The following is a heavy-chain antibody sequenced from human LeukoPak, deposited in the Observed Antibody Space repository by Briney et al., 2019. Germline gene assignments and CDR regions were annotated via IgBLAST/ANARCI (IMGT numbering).Heavy chain of an antibody. CDR1: GFTFSSYW. J-gene: IGHJ4*02. D-gene: IGHD4-17*01. Sequence: GGSLRLSCAASGFTFSSYWMSWVRQAPGKGLEWVANIKQDGSEEYYVDSVKGRFTISRDNAKNSLYLQMNSLRAENTAVYYCARDRDGDYASPKLDYWGQGTLVTVSS. CDR3: ARDRDGDYASPKLDY. V-gene: IGHV3-7*01. CDR2: IKQDGSEE.